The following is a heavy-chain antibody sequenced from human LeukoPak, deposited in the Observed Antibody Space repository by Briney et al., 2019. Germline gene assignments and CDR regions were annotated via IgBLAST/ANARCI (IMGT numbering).Heavy chain of an antibody. CDR2: FHNSGTS. CDR3: TRGVGWLIDY. CDR1: DGSISDYY. J-gene: IGHJ4*02. Sequence: SETLSLTCTVSDGSISDYYRGWIRQPPGKGLEWIGYFHNSGTSTYNPSLKSRVTISADTSKNQFSLKLNSLTTADTAVYYCTRGVGWLIDYWGQGILVTVSS. V-gene: IGHV4-59*01. D-gene: IGHD3-16*01.